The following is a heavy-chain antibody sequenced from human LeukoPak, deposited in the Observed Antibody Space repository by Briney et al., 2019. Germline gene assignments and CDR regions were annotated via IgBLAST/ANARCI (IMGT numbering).Heavy chain of an antibody. Sequence: SETLSLTCTVSGGSISTYYGNWIRQAPGKGLEWIGYIYYSGSTNYNPSLKSRVTISVDTSKNQFSLKLSSVTAADTAVYYCARTYYDFWSGYPQPFDYWGQGALVTVSS. D-gene: IGHD3-3*01. CDR2: IYYSGST. CDR1: GGSISTYY. V-gene: IGHV4-59*01. J-gene: IGHJ4*02. CDR3: ARTYYDFWSGYPQPFDY.